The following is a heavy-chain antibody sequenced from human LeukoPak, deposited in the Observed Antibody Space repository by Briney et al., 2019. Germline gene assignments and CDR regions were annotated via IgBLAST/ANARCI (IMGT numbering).Heavy chain of an antibody. CDR1: GYTFTSYG. CDR3: ARDLYCSGGSCYHGPYWFDP. Sequence: GASVKVSCTASGYTFTSYGISWVRQAPGQGLEWMGWISAYNGNTNYAQKLQGRVTMTTDTSTSTAYMELRSLRSDDTAVYYCARDLYCSGGSCYHGPYWFDPWGQGTLVTVSS. CDR2: ISAYNGNT. V-gene: IGHV1-18*01. D-gene: IGHD2-15*01. J-gene: IGHJ5*02.